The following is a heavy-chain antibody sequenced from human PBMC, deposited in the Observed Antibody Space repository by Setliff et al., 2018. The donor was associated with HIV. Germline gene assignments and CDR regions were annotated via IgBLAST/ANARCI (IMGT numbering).Heavy chain of an antibody. V-gene: IGHV4-31*09. Sequence: KPSETLSLTCTVSHGSISNSVYYWSWIRQHPGKGLEWIGYIYYSGSTHYNPSLNSRVTISVDKSKNQFSLNLNSVTAADSAVYYCGRSEDYGSGTVYMDVWGKGTTVTVSS. CDR1: HGSISNSVYY. CDR2: IYYSGST. CDR3: GRSEDYGSGTVYMDV. J-gene: IGHJ6*03. D-gene: IGHD3-10*01.